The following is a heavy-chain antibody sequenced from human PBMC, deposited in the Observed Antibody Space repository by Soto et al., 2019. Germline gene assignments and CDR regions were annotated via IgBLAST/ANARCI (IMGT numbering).Heavy chain of an antibody. D-gene: IGHD7-27*01. Sequence: QVQLQQWGVGLLKPSETLSLTCAVYGGSFSGYYWNWIRQPPGKGLEWIGEINHSGSTNYNPSLKXRVTLSVDTSKNQFSLKLSSVTAADTAVYYCARGWGRIFDYWGQGTLVTVSS. CDR2: INHSGST. CDR1: GGSFSGYY. V-gene: IGHV4-34*01. CDR3: ARGWGRIFDY. J-gene: IGHJ4*02.